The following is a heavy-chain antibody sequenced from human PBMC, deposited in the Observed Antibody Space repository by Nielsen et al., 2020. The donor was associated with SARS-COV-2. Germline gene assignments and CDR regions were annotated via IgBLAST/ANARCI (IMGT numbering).Heavy chain of an antibody. V-gene: IGHV4-39*01. D-gene: IGHD2-21*02. J-gene: IGHJ4*02. CDR3: ATTPSSVTAYAVGY. CDR2: IYYSGST. Sequence: WVRQSPGKGLEWIGSIYYSGSTYYNPSLTSRVTISVDTSKNQFSLKLNSVTAADTAVYYCATTPSSVTAYAVGYWGQGTPVTVSS.